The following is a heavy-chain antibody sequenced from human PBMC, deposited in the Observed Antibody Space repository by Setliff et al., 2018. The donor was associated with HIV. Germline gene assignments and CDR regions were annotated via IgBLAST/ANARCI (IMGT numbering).Heavy chain of an antibody. D-gene: IGHD3-22*01. CDR2: ISGSGSAM. CDR3: ARGHYFKDV. CDR1: GFTFSSYE. J-gene: IGHJ6*02. Sequence: AGSLRLSCAASGFTFSSYEMNWVRQAPGKGLEWVSYISGSGSAMYYADSVEGRFTISRDNAKNSLYLQMNSLRAEDTAVYHCARGHYFKDVWGQGTTVTVSS. V-gene: IGHV3-48*03.